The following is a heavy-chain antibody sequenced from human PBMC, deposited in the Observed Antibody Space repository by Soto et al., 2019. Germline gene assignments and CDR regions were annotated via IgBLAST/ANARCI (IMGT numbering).Heavy chain of an antibody. D-gene: IGHD2-2*02. Sequence: GESLKISCNGSGYSFTSYWIGWVRQMPGKGLEWMGIIYPGDSDTRYSPSFQGQVTISADKSISTAYLQWSSLKASDTAMYYCARQTYCSSTSCYTGDSWGQGTLVAVSS. CDR2: IYPGDSDT. CDR1: GYSFTSYW. CDR3: ARQTYCSSTSCYTGDS. J-gene: IGHJ4*02. V-gene: IGHV5-51*01.